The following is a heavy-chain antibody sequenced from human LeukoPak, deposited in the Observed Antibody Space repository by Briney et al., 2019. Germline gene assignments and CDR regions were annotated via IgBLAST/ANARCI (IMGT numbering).Heavy chain of an antibody. CDR1: GGTFSSYA. Sequence: ASVKVSCKASGGTFSSYAISWVRQAPGQGLEWMGWINPNSGGTNYAQKFQGRVTMTRDTSISTAYMELSRLRSDDTAIYYCARHHYYDSSGLGYWGQGTLVTVSS. D-gene: IGHD3-22*01. V-gene: IGHV1-2*02. CDR2: INPNSGGT. J-gene: IGHJ4*02. CDR3: ARHHYYDSSGLGY.